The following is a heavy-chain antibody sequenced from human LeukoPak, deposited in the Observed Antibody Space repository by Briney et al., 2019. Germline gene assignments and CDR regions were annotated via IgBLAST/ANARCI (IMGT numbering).Heavy chain of an antibody. D-gene: IGHD4-17*01. J-gene: IGHJ3*01. CDR1: GYTFTSYG. CDR3: ARGDFGETNTAFDV. Sequence: ASVKVSCKASGYTFTSYGISWVRQAPGQGLEWMGWINPNSATTNYAQRLQGRVTFTRDTSLSVAYMELSSLTSEDAAVYFCARGDFGETNTAFDVWGQGTLVAVSS. CDR2: INPNSATT. V-gene: IGHV1-8*03.